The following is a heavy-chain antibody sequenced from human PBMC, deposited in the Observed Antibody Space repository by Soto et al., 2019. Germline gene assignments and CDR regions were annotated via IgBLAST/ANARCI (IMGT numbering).Heavy chain of an antibody. CDR2: INHSGST. Sequence: PSETLSLTCAVYGGSFSGYYWSWIRQPPGKGLEWIGEINHSGSTNCNPSLKSRVTISVDTSKNQFSLKLSSVTAADTAVYYCARDVSRKDIVVVPAAMGYYYYGMDVWGQGTTVTVSS. V-gene: IGHV4-34*01. CDR1: GGSFSGYY. J-gene: IGHJ6*02. CDR3: ARDVSRKDIVVVPAAMGYYYYGMDV. D-gene: IGHD2-2*01.